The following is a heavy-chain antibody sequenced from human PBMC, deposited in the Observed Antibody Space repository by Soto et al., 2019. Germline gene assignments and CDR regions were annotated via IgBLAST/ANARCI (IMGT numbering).Heavy chain of an antibody. CDR2: IYYSGST. Sequence: QVQLQESGPGLVKPTQTLSLTCTVSGGSISSGGYYWSWIRQHPGKGLEWIGYIYYSGSTYYNPSLMSRVTISVDTSKNQFSLKLSSVTAADTAVYYCARDRRGYCSGGSCYSGLGRYYYYMDVWGKGTTVTVSS. CDR3: ARDRRGYCSGGSCYSGLGRYYYYMDV. V-gene: IGHV4-31*03. CDR1: GGSISSGGYY. J-gene: IGHJ6*03. D-gene: IGHD2-15*01.